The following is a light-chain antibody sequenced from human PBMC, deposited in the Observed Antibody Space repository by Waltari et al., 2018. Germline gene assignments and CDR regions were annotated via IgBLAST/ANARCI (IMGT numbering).Light chain of an antibody. Sequence: QSALTQPASVSGSPGQSSTISCTGTNDDSGSYNLVSWYQQHPGKAPTVIIFEVNKRPSGVSNRFSRSMSANTASLTVSGLHPEDESDYDCCSYAGTPRVVFGGGPKLTFL. V-gene: IGLV2-23*02. J-gene: IGLJ2*01. CDR3: CSYAGTPRVV. CDR2: EVN. CDR1: NDDSGSYNL.